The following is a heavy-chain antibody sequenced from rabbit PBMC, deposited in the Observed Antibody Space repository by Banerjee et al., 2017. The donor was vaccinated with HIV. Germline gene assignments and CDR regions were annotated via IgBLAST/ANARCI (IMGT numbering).Heavy chain of an antibody. D-gene: IGHD4-1*01. J-gene: IGHJ4*01. CDR2: IYTGSLST. CDR3: ARDLAGVTGWNFNL. V-gene: IGHV1S45*01. CDR1: GFSFSGSYW. Sequence: QEQLEESGGGLVQPEGSLTLTCKASGFSFSGSYWSCWVRQAPGKGLEWIGCIYTGSLSTYYANWVNGRFTVSRTSSTTVTLQMTSLTAADTATYFCARDLAGVTGWNFNLWGQGTLVTVS.